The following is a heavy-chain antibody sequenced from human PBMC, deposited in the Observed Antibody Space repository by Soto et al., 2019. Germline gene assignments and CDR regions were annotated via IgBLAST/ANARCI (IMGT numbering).Heavy chain of an antibody. J-gene: IGHJ4*02. V-gene: IGHV4-4*02. CDR1: GDSLSTDYW. CDR3: ARGISYRWVY. Sequence: LSLPCAVSGDSLSTDYWWSRVRQPPGKGLEWFGEIHHSGITNYIQSIKSRVTMSVDKSNNQVSLELASVAAAYTAVYYCARGISYRWVYWGQGTLVTVSS. CDR2: IHHSGIT. D-gene: IGHD3-16*02.